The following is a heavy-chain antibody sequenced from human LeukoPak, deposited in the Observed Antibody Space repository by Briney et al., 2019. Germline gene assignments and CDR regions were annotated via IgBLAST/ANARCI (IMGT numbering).Heavy chain of an antibody. Sequence: GESLQISCKGSGYSFTSYWIGWVRQVPGKGLEWMGIIYPGDSDTRYSPSFQGQVTISADKSISTAYLRWSSLKASDTAMYYCARSHWYYDILTGYYPPYYYYGMDVWGQGTTVTVSS. V-gene: IGHV5-51*01. J-gene: IGHJ6*02. CDR1: GYSFTSYW. CDR2: IYPGDSDT. CDR3: ARSHWYYDILTGYYPPYYYYGMDV. D-gene: IGHD3-9*01.